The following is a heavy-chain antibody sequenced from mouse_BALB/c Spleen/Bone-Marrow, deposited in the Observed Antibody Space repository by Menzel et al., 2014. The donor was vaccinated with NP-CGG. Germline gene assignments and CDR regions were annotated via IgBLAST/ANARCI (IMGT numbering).Heavy chain of an antibody. Sequence: EVHLVESGPGLVKPGASVKISCKASGYTFTDYNMHWVKQSHGKSLEWIGYIYPYNGGTGYNQKFKSKATLTVDNSSSTAYMELRSLTSEDSAAYYCARFRYDWYFDVWGAGTTVTVSS. J-gene: IGHJ1*01. V-gene: IGHV1S29*02. CDR1: GYTFTDYN. CDR2: IYPYNGGT. CDR3: ARFRYDWYFDV. D-gene: IGHD2-14*01.